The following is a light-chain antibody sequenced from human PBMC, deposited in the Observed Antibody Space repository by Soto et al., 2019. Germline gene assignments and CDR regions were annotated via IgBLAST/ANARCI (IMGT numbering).Light chain of an antibody. CDR1: QNIFSY. CDR3: QQSYSATLT. J-gene: IGKJ1*01. CDR2: AAS. Sequence: EIQSTQSPSSLSASVGDRVTITCRASQNIFSYLNWYQQKPGKAPKLLIYAASNLQSGVPSRFSGSGSGTDFTLTISSLQREDFATYQCQQSYSATLTFGQGTKVDIK. V-gene: IGKV1-39*01.